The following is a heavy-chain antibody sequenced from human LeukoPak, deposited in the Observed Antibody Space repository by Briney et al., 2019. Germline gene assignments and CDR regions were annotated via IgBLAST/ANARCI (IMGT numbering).Heavy chain of an antibody. CDR2: ISSNGGST. CDR3: AREEFSYCSSTSCYGPFDY. V-gene: IGHV3-64*01. J-gene: IGHJ4*02. D-gene: IGHD2-2*01. Sequence: PGGSLRLSCAASGFTFSSYDMHWVRQAPGKGLEYVSAISSNGGSTYYANSVKGRFTISRDNSKNTLYLQMGSLRAEDMAVYYCAREEFSYCSSTSCYGPFDYWGQGTLVTVSS. CDR1: GFTFSSYD.